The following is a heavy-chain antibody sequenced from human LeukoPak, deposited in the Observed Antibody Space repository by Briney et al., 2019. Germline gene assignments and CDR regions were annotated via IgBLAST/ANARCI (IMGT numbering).Heavy chain of an antibody. CDR3: TGSFGELTFFDQ. CDR2: IYHSGST. CDR1: GGSISSSNW. D-gene: IGHD3-10*01. Sequence: PSGTLSLTCAVSGGSISSSNWWSWVRQPPGKGLEWIGEIYHSGSTNYNPSLKSRVTISVDKSKNQFSLKLSSVTAEDTAVYYCTGSFGELTFFDQWGQGTLVTVSS. J-gene: IGHJ4*02. V-gene: IGHV4-4*02.